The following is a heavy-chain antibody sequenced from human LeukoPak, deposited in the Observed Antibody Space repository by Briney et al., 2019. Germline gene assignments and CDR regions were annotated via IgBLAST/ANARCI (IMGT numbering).Heavy chain of an antibody. CDR1: GYTLTSYY. CDR3: ARAYVIVVPRYYFDY. J-gene: IGHJ4*02. CDR2: INPSGGST. Sequence: ASVKVSCKASGYTLTSYYMHWVRQAPGRGLEWMGIINPSGGSTSYAQKFQGRVTMTRDTSTSTVYMELSSLRSEDTAVYYCARAYVIVVPRYYFDYWGQGTLVTVSS. V-gene: IGHV1-46*01. D-gene: IGHD2-21*01.